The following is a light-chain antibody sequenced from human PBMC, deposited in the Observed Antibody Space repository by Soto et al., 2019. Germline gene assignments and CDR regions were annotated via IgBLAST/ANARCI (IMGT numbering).Light chain of an antibody. CDR3: QQYGSEEKT. CDR1: QSVSSSY. J-gene: IGKJ1*01. V-gene: IGKV3-20*01. Sequence: MTQSPATLSVSPGERATLSCRASQSVSSSYLAWFQKKHGQAPRXLIYGASSRSTEIPDKIRGXGPGTDFTLTISGLEPEDFALYHFQQYGSEEKTFRQGNKVDIK. CDR2: GAS.